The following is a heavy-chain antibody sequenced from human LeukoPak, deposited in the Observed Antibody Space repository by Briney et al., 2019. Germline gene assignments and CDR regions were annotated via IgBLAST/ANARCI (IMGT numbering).Heavy chain of an antibody. CDR3: ARGSSWYGGIDY. D-gene: IGHD6-13*01. CDR1: GFTFSSYA. CDR2: ISYDGSNK. J-gene: IGHJ4*02. Sequence: GRSLRLSCAASGFTFSSYAMHWVRQAPGKGLEWVAVISYDGSNKYYADSVKGRFTISRDNSKNTLYLQMNSLRAEDTAVYYCARGSSWYGGIDYWGQGTLVTVSS. V-gene: IGHV3-30*04.